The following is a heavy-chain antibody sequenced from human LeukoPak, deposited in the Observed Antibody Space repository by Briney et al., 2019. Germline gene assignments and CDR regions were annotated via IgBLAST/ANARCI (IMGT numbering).Heavy chain of an antibody. Sequence: ASVKVSCKASGYTFTGYYMHWVRQAPGQGLEWMGWINPNSGGTNYAQKFQGRVTMTTDTSTSTAYMELRSLRSDDTAVYYCARVPAMIVVGSPWVYWGQGTLVTVSS. CDR3: ARVPAMIVVGSPWVY. CDR1: GYTFTGYY. J-gene: IGHJ4*02. CDR2: INPNSGGT. V-gene: IGHV1-2*02. D-gene: IGHD3-22*01.